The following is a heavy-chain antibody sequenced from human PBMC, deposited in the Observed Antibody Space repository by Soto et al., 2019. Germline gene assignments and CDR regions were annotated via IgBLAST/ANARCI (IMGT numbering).Heavy chain of an antibody. CDR2: ISSGGGNT. Sequence: EVQLLEAGGGLVQPGGSLRLSCAASGFTLRSSAMSWVRQAPGKGLEWVSAISSGGGNTFYADSVKGRFTISRDNSNNPLYLHMNSLRAEDTAVYYCVKDRVLPSGTQWGQGALVTVSS. V-gene: IGHV3-23*01. D-gene: IGHD2-2*01. CDR3: VKDRVLPSGTQ. CDR1: GFTLRSSA. J-gene: IGHJ4*02.